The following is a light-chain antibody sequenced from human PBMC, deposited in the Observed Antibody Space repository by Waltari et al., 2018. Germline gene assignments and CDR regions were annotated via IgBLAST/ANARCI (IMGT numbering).Light chain of an antibody. CDR2: DAS. CDR3: QHRANSWT. V-gene: IGKV3-11*01. CDR1: PSLGSY. Sequence: EIVLTQSPATLSLSPGERASLSCRTSPSLGSYLAWYQQKPGLPPRLLIYDASNQATGIPARFSGSGSGTDFTLTISSLEPEDFAVYFCQHRANSWTFGQGTKVEIK. J-gene: IGKJ1*01.